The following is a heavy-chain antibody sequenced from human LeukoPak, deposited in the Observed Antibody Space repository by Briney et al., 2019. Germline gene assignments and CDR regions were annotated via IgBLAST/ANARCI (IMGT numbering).Heavy chain of an antibody. Sequence: GGSLRLSCAASGFTVSSSYMYWVRQAPGKGLEWVSFFYRGDSTYYADSVKGRFTVSRDNSKNTLFLQMNSLRAEDTAVYYCAKDGGLWVSAHWGDSWGRGTLVTVSS. J-gene: IGHJ4*02. CDR1: GFTVSSSY. CDR3: AKDGGLWVSAHWGDS. CDR2: FYRGDST. V-gene: IGHV3-53*01. D-gene: IGHD7-27*01.